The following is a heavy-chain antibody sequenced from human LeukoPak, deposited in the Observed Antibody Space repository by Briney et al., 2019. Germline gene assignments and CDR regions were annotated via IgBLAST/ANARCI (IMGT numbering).Heavy chain of an antibody. CDR3: ARDATVGSAYFDL. CDR2: ISYDGSNK. D-gene: IGHD2-15*01. Sequence: PGGSLRLSCAASGFTFSSYGMHWVRQAPGKGLEWVAVISYDGSNKYYADSVKGRFTISRDNSKNTLYLQMNSLRAEDTAVYYCARDATVGSAYFDLWGQGALVTVSS. V-gene: IGHV3-30*03. CDR1: GFTFSSYG. J-gene: IGHJ4*02.